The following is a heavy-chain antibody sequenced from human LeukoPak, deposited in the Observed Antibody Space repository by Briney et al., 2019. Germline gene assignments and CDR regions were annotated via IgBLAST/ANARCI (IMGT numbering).Heavy chain of an antibody. D-gene: IGHD3-22*01. CDR2: ISGSGGST. CDR1: GFTFSSYA. J-gene: IGHJ4*02. V-gene: IGHV3-23*01. Sequence: PGGSLRLSCAASGFTFSSYAMSWVRQAPGKGLEWVSAISGSGGSTYYADSVKGRFTISRDNSKNTLYLQMNSLRAEDTAVYYCAKGGGVYDYYDSSGYYYDFDYWGQGTLVTVSS. CDR3: AKGGGVYDYYDSSGYYYDFDY.